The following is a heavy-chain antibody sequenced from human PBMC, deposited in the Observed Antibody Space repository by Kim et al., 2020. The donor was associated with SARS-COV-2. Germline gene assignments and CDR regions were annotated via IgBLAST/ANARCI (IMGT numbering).Heavy chain of an antibody. J-gene: IGHJ4*02. V-gene: IGHV3-23*01. CDR1: AFVFDKYT. Sequence: GGSLRLSCAASAFVFDKYTMTWVRQAPGKGLEWVSVVTSGSQNTYYADSVKGRFTISRDSSRNTVYLQINSLRVEDSAVYYCAKDRGCSTASCYWGAFDSWGPGTVVTVSS. CDR3: AKDRGCSTASCYWGAFDS. D-gene: IGHD2-2*01. CDR2: VTSGSQNT.